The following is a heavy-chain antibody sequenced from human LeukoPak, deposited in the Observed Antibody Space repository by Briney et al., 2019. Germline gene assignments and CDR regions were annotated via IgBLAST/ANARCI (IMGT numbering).Heavy chain of an antibody. Sequence: GGSVRLSCAASGFTFSNAWMSWVRQAPGKGLEWVGRIKSKTDGGTTDYAAPVKGRFTISRDDSKNTLYLQMNSLKTEDTAVYYCTTDQWELRSPKLYWGQGTLVTVSS. CDR1: GFTFSNAW. D-gene: IGHD1-26*01. CDR2: IKSKTDGGTT. V-gene: IGHV3-15*01. CDR3: TTDQWELRSPKLY. J-gene: IGHJ4*02.